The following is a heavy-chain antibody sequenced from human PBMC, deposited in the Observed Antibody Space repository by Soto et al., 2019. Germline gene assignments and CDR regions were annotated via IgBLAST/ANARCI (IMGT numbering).Heavy chain of an antibody. J-gene: IGHJ4*02. CDR2: INLSTLVT. CDR3: ARNGQTYDYYFFDN. Sequence: QVQLVQSGAEVKKPGASVKVSCKASGYTLTHYYMHWVRQAPGQGPEWVGVINLSTLVTSYAQKFQGRVTMTRDTSTSTVYMELNSLISEDTAVYYCARNGQTYDYYFFDNWGQGTLVTVSS. V-gene: IGHV1-46*01. D-gene: IGHD5-12*01. CDR1: GYTLTHYY.